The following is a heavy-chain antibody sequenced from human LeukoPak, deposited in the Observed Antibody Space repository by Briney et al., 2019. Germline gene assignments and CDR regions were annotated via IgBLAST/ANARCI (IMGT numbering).Heavy chain of an antibody. D-gene: IGHD2/OR15-2a*01. V-gene: IGHV3-48*03. J-gene: IGHJ4*02. Sequence: GGSLRLSCSASGFSFSSYEMNWVRQAPGKGLEWISYIIGSGNTIYYADSVKGRFTISRDNAKNSLFLQMNSLTADDTAVYYCARERTTIVSGTTIGAYWGQGTLVTVSS. CDR3: ARERTTIVSGTTIGAY. CDR1: GFSFSSYE. CDR2: IIGSGNTI.